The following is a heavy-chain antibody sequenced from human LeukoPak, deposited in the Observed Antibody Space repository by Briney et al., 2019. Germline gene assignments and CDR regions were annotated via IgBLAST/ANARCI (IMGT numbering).Heavy chain of an antibody. V-gene: IGHV3-48*03. Sequence: GPSLGISCGASGVKFRSYEVTWVRQAPGKGLEWVSYISSSGSTIYYADSVKGRFTISRDNAKNSLYLQMNSLRAEDTAVYYCAKDREWLVMYYFDYWGQGTLVTVSS. J-gene: IGHJ4*02. D-gene: IGHD6-19*01. CDR2: ISSSGSTI. CDR1: GVKFRSYE. CDR3: AKDREWLVMYYFDY.